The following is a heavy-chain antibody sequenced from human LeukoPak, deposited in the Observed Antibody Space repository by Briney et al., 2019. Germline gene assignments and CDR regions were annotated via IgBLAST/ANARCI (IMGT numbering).Heavy chain of an antibody. CDR3: ARVGYSSGGGDY. Sequence: GGSLRLSCAASGFTFSSDSMNWVRQAPGKGPEWVSSISSSSSYIYYADSVKGRFTTSRDNAKNSLYLQMNSLRAEDTAVYYCARVGYSSGGGDYWGQGTLVTVSS. V-gene: IGHV3-21*01. CDR2: ISSSSSYI. D-gene: IGHD6-19*01. CDR1: GFTFSSDS. J-gene: IGHJ4*02.